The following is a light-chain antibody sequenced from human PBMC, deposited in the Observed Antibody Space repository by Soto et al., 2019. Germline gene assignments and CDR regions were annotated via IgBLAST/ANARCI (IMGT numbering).Light chain of an antibody. Sequence: SALTKPASVSGSPGQSITISCTGTSSDVGYYNYVSGYQQHPGKVPKHMIYEVSNRPSGVSNRFSGSKSGNTASLTISGLQAEDEADYYCASSTSKSSYVFGTGTKLAVL. J-gene: IGLJ1*01. CDR3: ASSTSKSSYV. CDR2: EVS. CDR1: SSDVGYYNY. V-gene: IGLV2-14*01.